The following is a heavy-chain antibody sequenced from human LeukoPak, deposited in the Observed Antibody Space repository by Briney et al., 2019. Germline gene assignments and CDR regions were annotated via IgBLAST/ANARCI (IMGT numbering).Heavy chain of an antibody. J-gene: IGHJ4*02. CDR3: AKDIDIHGSFGSFDY. CDR1: GFTFSSYE. Sequence: PGGSLRLSCAASGFTFSSYEMNWVRQAPGKGLEWVSYISSSGSTIYYADSVKGRFTISRDNSKNTLYLQMNSLRAEDTAVYYCAKDIDIHGSFGSFDYWGQGTLVTVSS. D-gene: IGHD1-26*01. CDR2: ISSSGSTI. V-gene: IGHV3-48*03.